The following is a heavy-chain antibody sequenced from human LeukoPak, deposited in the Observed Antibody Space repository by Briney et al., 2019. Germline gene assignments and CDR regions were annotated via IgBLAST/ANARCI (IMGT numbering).Heavy chain of an antibody. CDR1: GYTFTGYY. J-gene: IGHJ6*03. V-gene: IGHV1-2*02. CDR3: ARGWYYDFWSGYYTGGYYYYMDV. D-gene: IGHD3-3*01. Sequence: ASVKVSCKASGYTFTGYYMHWVRQAPGQGLEWMGWINPNSGGTNYAQKFQGRVTMTRDTSISTAYMELSRLRSDDTAVYYCARGWYYDFWSGYYTGGYYYYMDVWGKGTTVTVSS. CDR2: INPNSGGT.